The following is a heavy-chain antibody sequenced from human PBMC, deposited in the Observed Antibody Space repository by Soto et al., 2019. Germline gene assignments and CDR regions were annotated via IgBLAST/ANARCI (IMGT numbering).Heavy chain of an antibody. D-gene: IGHD6-6*01. CDR3: ARRSSSSLGSLFDP. CDR2: MYYTGNK. Sequence: SETLSLTCTVSGGSISSSTYYWDWIRQPPGKGLEWIGAMYYTGNKNYNPSLESRVTMSVDTSKNQFSLKLSSVTPTATAVYYWARRSSSSLGSLFDPWGRGILVTVSS. J-gene: IGHJ5*02. CDR1: GGSISSSTYY. V-gene: IGHV4-39*01.